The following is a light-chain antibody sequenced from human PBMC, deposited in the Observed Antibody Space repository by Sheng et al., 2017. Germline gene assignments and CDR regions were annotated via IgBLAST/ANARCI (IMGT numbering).Light chain of an antibody. CDR3: QQFNSYRT. CDR1: QSISTS. J-gene: IGKJ1*01. Sequence: DIQMTQSPSTLSASVGDRVTITCRASQSISTSLAWYQQRAGKAPKLLIYKASSLQSGVPSRFSGSGSGTEFTLTITSLQPDDFATYYCQQFNSYRTFGQGTKVEIK. V-gene: IGKV1-5*03. CDR2: KAS.